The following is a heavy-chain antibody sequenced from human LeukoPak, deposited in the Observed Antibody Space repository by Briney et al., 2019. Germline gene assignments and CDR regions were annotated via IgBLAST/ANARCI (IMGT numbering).Heavy chain of an antibody. J-gene: IGHJ6*03. V-gene: IGHV3-66*02. D-gene: IGHD1-1*01. CDR3: ARSPYNWNDSPYYMDV. Sequence: TGGSLRLSCAASRFTVRSNYMSWVRQAPGKGLEWASVIYSGGRTYYADAVKGRFTISRDNSKNTLYLQMNSLRAEDTAVYHCARSPYNWNDSPYYMDVWGKGTTVTASS. CDR1: RFTVRSNY. CDR2: IYSGGRT.